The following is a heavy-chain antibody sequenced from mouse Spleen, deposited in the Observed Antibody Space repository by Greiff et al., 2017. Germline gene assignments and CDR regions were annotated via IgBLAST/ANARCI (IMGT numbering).Heavy chain of an antibody. Sequence: QVQLQQSGPELVKPGASVKISCKASGYTFTDYYINWVKQKPGQGLEWIGWIYPGSGNTKYNEKFKGKATLTVDTSSSTAYMQLSSLTSEDTAVYYCAREDEDSSGYVAWFAYWGQGTLVTVSA. CDR3: AREDEDSSGYVAWFAY. V-gene: IGHV1-84*02. J-gene: IGHJ3*01. CDR2: IYPGSGNT. D-gene: IGHD3-2*01. CDR1: GYTFTDYY.